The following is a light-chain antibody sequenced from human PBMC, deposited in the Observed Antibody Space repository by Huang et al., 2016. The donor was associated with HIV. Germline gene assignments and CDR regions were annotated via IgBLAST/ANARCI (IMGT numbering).Light chain of an antibody. J-gene: IGKJ1*01. V-gene: IGKV3-15*01. Sequence: EIVMTQSPATLSVSPGERATLPCRASQSGSSNLAWYQQKPGQAPRPLIYGASTRATGIPARFSGSGSGTEFTLTISSLQSEDFAVYYCQQYNNWPPTFGQGTKVEIK. CDR2: GAS. CDR1: QSGSSN. CDR3: QQYNNWPPT.